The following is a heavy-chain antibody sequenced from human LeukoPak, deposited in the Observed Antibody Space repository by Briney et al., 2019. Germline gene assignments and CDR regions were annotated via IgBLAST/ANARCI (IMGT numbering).Heavy chain of an antibody. CDR2: IYYSGST. Sequence: SETLSLTCTVSGGSISSSSYYWGWIRQPPGKGLEWIGSIYYSGSTYYNPSLKSRVTISVDTSKNQFSLKLSSVTAADTAVYYCARDLGNGASDYWGQGTLVTVSS. CDR3: ARDLGNGASDY. V-gene: IGHV4-39*07. J-gene: IGHJ4*02. CDR1: GGSISSSSYY. D-gene: IGHD1-1*01.